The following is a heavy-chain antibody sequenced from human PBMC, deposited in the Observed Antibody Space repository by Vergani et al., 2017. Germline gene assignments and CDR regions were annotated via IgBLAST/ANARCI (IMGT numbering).Heavy chain of an antibody. D-gene: IGHD3-3*01. CDR3: AKDSSYYDFWSGYQYNWFDP. Sequence: EVQLVESGGGLVQPGGSLRLSCAASGFTFSSYVMSWVRQAPGKGLEWVSAISGGGGSTYYANSVKGRFTISRDNSKNTLYLQMNSLRAEDTAVYYCAKDSSYYDFWSGYQYNWFDPWGQGTLVTVSS. CDR1: GFTFSSYV. J-gene: IGHJ5*02. V-gene: IGHV3-23*04. CDR2: ISGGGGST.